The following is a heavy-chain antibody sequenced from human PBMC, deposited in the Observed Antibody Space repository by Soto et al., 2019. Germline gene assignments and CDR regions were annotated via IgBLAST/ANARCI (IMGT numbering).Heavy chain of an antibody. V-gene: IGHV1-69*13. CDR2: IITLFGTS. CDR3: AREGGYGDFSAALLD. CDR1: GGTFSSHS. D-gene: IGHD2-21*02. Sequence: SVKVSCKASGGTFSSHSINWVRQAPGQGLEWMGGIITLFGTSNYAQNFQGRVTITADQSTSTAYMELNSLTSDDTAVYYCAREGGYGDFSAALLDWGQGTLVTVS. J-gene: IGHJ4*02.